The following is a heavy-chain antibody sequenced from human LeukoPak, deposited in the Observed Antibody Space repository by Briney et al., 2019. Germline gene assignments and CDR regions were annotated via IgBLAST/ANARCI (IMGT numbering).Heavy chain of an antibody. CDR1: GFTFSSDA. Sequence: GGSLRLSCAASGFTFSSDAMSSVRQAPGKGLEWVSAISGSGGSTYYADSVKGRFTISRDNSKNTLYLQMNSLRAEDTAVYYCASAASSSWYYFDYWGQGTLVTVSS. CDR3: ASAASSSWYYFDY. D-gene: IGHD6-13*01. V-gene: IGHV3-23*01. J-gene: IGHJ4*02. CDR2: ISGSGGST.